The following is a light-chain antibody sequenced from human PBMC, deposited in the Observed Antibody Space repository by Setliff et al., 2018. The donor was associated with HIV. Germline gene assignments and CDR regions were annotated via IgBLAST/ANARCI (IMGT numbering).Light chain of an antibody. CDR2: AVS. CDR1: SSDVGGYNY. V-gene: IGLV2-14*03. Sequence: LTQPASVSGSPGQSITISCTGTSSDVGGYNYVSWYQQHPGKAPKLMIYAVSNRPSGVSNRFSGSKSGNTASLTISGLQAEDEAGYYCSSYTGTSTLVFGTGTKVTVL. CDR3: SSYTGTSTLV. J-gene: IGLJ1*01.